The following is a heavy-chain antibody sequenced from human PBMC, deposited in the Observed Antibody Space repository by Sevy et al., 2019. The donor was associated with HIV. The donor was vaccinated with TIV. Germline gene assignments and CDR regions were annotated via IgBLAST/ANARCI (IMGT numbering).Heavy chain of an antibody. CDR1: GGSVSSGSYY. J-gene: IGHJ1*01. CDR3: ARGHDHAEYFQH. D-gene: IGHD3-16*01. V-gene: IGHV4-61*01. CDR2: IYYSGST. Sequence: SETLSLTCTVSGGSVSSGSYYWSWIRQPPGKGLEWIGYIYYSGSTNYNPSLKSRVTISVDTSKNQFSLKLSSVTAADTAVYYWARGHDHAEYFQHWGQGTLVTVSS.